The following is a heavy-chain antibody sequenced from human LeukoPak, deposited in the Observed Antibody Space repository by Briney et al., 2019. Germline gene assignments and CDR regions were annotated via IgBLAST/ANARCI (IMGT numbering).Heavy chain of an antibody. CDR3: ARDKGATVDY. D-gene: IGHD1-26*01. CDR2: IYYSGST. CDR1: GGSISSSSYY. J-gene: IGHJ4*02. Sequence: SETLSLTCTVSGGSISSSSYYWGWIRQPPGKGLEWIGYIYYSGSTNYNPSLKSRVTISVDTSKNQFSLKLSSVTAADTAVYYCARDKGATVDYWGQGTLVTVSS. V-gene: IGHV4-61*01.